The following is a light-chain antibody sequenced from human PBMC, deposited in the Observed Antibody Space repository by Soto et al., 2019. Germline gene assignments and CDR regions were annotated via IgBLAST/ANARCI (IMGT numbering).Light chain of an antibody. J-gene: IGKJ1*01. CDR2: GAS. Sequence: EIVMTQSPATLSVSPGERATLSCRASQSVSSSYLAWYQQKPGQAPRLLIYGASRRATGIPDRFSGSGSGTEFTLTISSLQPDDFATYYCQQYNSYWTFGQGTKVDIK. CDR3: QQYNSYWT. CDR1: QSVSSSY. V-gene: IGKV3D-15*01.